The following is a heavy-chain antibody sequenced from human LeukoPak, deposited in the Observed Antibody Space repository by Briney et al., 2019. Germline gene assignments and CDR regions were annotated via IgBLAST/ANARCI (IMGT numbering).Heavy chain of an antibody. D-gene: IGHD2-2*01. Sequence: PGGSLRLSCAASGFTFSNYWMHWVRQAPGKGLVWVSRINGDGSTTSYADSVKGRFTISRDNARNTLYLELSSLRAEDTAVYYCASGGSMEGSWGQGTLVTVSS. CDR3: ASGGSMEGS. V-gene: IGHV3-74*01. J-gene: IGHJ5*02. CDR1: GFTFSNYW. CDR2: INGDGSTT.